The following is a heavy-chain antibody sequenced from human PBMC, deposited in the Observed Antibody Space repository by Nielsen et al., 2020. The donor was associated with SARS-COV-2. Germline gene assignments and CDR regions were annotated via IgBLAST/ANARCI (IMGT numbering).Heavy chain of an antibody. CDR1: GFTFSSTW. D-gene: IGHD3-10*01. J-gene: IGHJ6*02. CDR3: AKEKFGEFPYYGMDV. V-gene: IGHV3-74*01. Sequence: GGSLRLSCSASGFTFSSTWMDWVRQAPGQGLVWVSRINPSGSGTAYADSVKGRFAVSRDNANHALFLQMNSLRAEDTAVYYCAKEKFGEFPYYGMDVWGQGTTVTVSS. CDR2: INPSGSGT.